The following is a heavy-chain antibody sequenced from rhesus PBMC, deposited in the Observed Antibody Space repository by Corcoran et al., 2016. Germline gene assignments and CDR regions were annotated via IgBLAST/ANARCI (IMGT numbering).Heavy chain of an antibody. J-gene: IGHJ5-1*01. CDR3: ARRFGDRFDV. D-gene: IGHD3-3*01. V-gene: IGHV4-73*01. CDR2: IDGNSANT. Sequence: QVKLQQWGEGLVKPSETLSLTCAVYGGSISGYYWSWIRQPPGKGLDWIGNIDGNSANTNYTPSLKNRVTVSKDTSKNHFSLKLTSVTAADTAVYYCARRFGDRFDVWGPGVLVTVSS. CDR1: GGSISGYY.